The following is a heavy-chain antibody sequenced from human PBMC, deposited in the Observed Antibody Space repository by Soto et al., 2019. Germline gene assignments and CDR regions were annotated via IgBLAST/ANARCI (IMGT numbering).Heavy chain of an antibody. V-gene: IGHV3-30*18. J-gene: IGHJ4*02. CDR2: ISCDGNTK. CDR3: VKDYYDTLAGYYGPDY. D-gene: IGHD3-9*01. CDR1: GFTFNNYG. Sequence: GGSLRLSCVASGFTFNNYGIHWVRQAPGKGLEWVTVISCDGNTKYYADSVKGRFTISRDNSKNTLYLQLNSLRPEDTAVYYCVKDYYDTLAGYYGPDYWGQGTLVTVSS.